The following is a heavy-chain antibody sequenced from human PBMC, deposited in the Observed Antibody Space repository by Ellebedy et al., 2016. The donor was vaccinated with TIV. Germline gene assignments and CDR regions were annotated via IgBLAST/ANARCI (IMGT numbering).Heavy chain of an antibody. V-gene: IGHV1-46*01. J-gene: IGHJ3*02. CDR2: IKPRDGGI. CDR3: AREADSDALDI. CDR1: GYNFISDL. D-gene: IGHD2-15*01. Sequence: AASVKVSCKSSGYNFISDLIHWVRQAPGQGLEWMGFIKPRDGGIHYAQNFQGRVTMTTDTSTGTAYMELRSLTSDDTAVYYCAREADSDALDIWGQGTMVIVSS.